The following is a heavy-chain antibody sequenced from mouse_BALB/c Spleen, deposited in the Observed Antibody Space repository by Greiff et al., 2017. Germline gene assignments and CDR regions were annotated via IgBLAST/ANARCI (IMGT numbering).Heavy chain of an antibody. CDR2: ISDGGSYT. Sequence: EVKLVESGGGLVKPGGSLKLSCAASGFTFSDYYMYWVRQTPEKRLEWVATISDGGSYTYYPDSVKGRFTISRDNAKNNLYLQMSSLKSEDTAMYYCARGDYYGSSYYAMDYWGQGTSVTVSS. D-gene: IGHD1-1*01. CDR3: ARGDYYGSSYYAMDY. V-gene: IGHV5-4*02. J-gene: IGHJ4*01. CDR1: GFTFSDYY.